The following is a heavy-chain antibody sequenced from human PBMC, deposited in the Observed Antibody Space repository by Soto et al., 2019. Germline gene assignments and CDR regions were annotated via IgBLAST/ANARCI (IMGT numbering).Heavy chain of an antibody. CDR1: GGSISSSTPYY. D-gene: IGHD4-4*01. Sequence: QRQLQESGPGLVKPSETLSLTCTVSGGSISSSTPYYWGWIRQPPGKGLEWIGSVYYTGSTYYNPPPTRPVTISVDTSENQFSLKLSSVTAADTAVYSCARGGGGGNSCDSWGQGMLVTVSS. V-gene: IGHV4-39*01. J-gene: IGHJ5*01. CDR3: ARGGGGGNSCDS. CDR2: VYYTGST.